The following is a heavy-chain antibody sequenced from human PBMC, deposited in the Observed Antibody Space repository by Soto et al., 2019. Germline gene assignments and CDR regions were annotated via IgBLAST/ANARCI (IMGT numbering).Heavy chain of an antibody. Sequence: EVQLVESGGGLVQPGGSLRLSCAASGVTVSSNYMSWVRQAPGKGLEWVSVIYSGGSTYYADSVKVRCTISIDNSKNTLNLQLNSLRAKDTAVYYCARHGYNYGGGYFDYWGQGTLVTVSS. D-gene: IGHD5-18*01. CDR2: IYSGGST. J-gene: IGHJ4*02. CDR3: ARHGYNYGGGYFDY. V-gene: IGHV3-66*04. CDR1: GVTVSSNY.